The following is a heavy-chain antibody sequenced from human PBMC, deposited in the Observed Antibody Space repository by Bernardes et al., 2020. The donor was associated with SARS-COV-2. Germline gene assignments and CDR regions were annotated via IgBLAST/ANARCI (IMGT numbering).Heavy chain of an antibody. D-gene: IGHD3-22*01. V-gene: IGHV3-23*01. CDR2: ISDDGGIT. CDR3: ARRAEKISGYVHRYFDY. CDR1: GFTFSSSG. Sequence: GGSLRLSCAASGFTFSSSGMSWVRQAPGKGLEWVSAISDDGGITKYADSVKGRFTISRDTSKNTLYLRMNSLRAEDTAVYYCARRAEKISGYVHRYFDYWGQGTLVTV. J-gene: IGHJ4*02.